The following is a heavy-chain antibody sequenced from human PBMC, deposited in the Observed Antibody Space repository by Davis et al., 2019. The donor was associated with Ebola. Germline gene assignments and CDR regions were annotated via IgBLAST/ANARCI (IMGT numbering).Heavy chain of an antibody. V-gene: IGHV3-11*05. D-gene: IGHD1-14*01. CDR2: ISYSSTYT. J-gene: IGHJ4*02. Sequence: GESLKISCAASGFTFSDYYMSWIRQAPGKGLEWISYISYSSTYTNFADSVKGRFTISRDDAKNSLFLRMDGLGADDTAVYYCARARPFLPGSTQYHTNYFDLWGQGTLVTVSS. CDR3: ARARPFLPGSTQYHTNYFDL. CDR1: GFTFSDYY.